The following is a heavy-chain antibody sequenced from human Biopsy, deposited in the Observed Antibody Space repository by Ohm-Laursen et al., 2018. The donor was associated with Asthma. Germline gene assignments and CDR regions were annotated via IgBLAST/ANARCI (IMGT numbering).Heavy chain of an antibody. J-gene: IGHJ6*02. D-gene: IGHD6-13*01. CDR2: IYYSGTT. V-gene: IGHV4-39*01. CDR1: SGSGGYMRSGNYY. Sequence: GTLSLTCSLSSGSGGYMRSGNYYWGWIRQPPGKGLEWIGSIYYSGTTYNNPSLESRVTVSADTSKNQFSRKLTSVTAADTAVYYCVRGSSSWHHGPFHYYYGLDVWGQGTTATVSS. CDR3: VRGSSSWHHGPFHYYYGLDV.